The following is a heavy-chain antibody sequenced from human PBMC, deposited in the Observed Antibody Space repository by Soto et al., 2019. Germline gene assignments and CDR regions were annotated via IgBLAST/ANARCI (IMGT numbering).Heavy chain of an antibody. J-gene: IGHJ6*02. CDR3: AKPISGYLPYGMNV. Sequence: VGSLRLSCAASGITFSNYAMSWVRQAPGKGLEWVSGISTSGGSTYYADSLKGRFTISRDNSKNTLYMQMNSLRADDTAVYYCAKPISGYLPYGMNVWGQGTTVTVSS. CDR2: ISTSGGST. V-gene: IGHV3-23*01. D-gene: IGHD3-22*01. CDR1: GITFSNYA.